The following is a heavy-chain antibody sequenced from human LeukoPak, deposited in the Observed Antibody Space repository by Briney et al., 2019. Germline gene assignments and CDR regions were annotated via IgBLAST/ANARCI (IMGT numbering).Heavy chain of an antibody. Sequence: GESLRISCKGSGYSFSGYWISWVRQMPGKGLEWMGKIDPGDSQTIYSPSFQGHVIISIDKSISTAYLQWNSLKASDSAMYFSAVKGVVVGGLDIWGQGTMVAVSS. D-gene: IGHD2-21*01. CDR3: AVKGVVVGGLDI. CDR2: IDPGDSQT. J-gene: IGHJ3*02. CDR1: GYSFSGYW. V-gene: IGHV5-10-1*01.